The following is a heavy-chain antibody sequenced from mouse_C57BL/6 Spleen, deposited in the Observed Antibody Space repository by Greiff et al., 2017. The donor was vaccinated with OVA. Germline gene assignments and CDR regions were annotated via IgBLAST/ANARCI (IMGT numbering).Heavy chain of an antibody. CDR3: TRRWDVGYFDY. CDR2: IRNKANNHAT. D-gene: IGHD4-1*01. Sequence: EVQGVESGGGLVQPGGSMKLSCAASGFTFSDAWMDWVRQSPEKGLEWVAEIRNKANNHATYYAESVKGRFTISRDDSKSSVYLQMNSLRAEDTGIYYGTRRWDVGYFDYWGQGTTLTVSS. J-gene: IGHJ2*01. V-gene: IGHV6-6*01. CDR1: GFTFSDAW.